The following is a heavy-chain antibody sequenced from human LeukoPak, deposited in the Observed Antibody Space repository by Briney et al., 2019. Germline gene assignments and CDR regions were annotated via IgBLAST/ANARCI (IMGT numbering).Heavy chain of an antibody. CDR3: ARAGSFRFDY. CDR2: MNSDGSIT. D-gene: IGHD1-14*01. Sequence: QTGGSLRLSCAASGFTFSNSWMHWVRQVPGKGLLWVSRMNSDGSITNYADSVKGRLTISRDNARNTLYLQIHTLTVEDTAVYYCARAGSFRFDYWGQGTLVTVSS. V-gene: IGHV3-74*01. CDR1: GFTFSNSW. J-gene: IGHJ4*02.